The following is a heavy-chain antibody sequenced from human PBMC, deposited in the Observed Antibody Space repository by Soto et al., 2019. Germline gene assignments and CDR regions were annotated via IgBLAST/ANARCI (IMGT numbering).Heavy chain of an antibody. J-gene: IGHJ4*02. CDR2: IIPIFGTA. D-gene: IGHD6-19*01. CDR1: GGTFSSYA. CDR3: ASYSIAVAGTPTTFDY. Sequence: QVQLVQSGAEVKKPGSSVKVSCKASGGTFSSYAISWVRQAPGQRLEWMGGIIPIFGTANYAQKFQGRVTITADESTSTAYMGLSSLRSEDTAVYYCASYSIAVAGTPTTFDYWGQGTLVTVSS. V-gene: IGHV1-69*01.